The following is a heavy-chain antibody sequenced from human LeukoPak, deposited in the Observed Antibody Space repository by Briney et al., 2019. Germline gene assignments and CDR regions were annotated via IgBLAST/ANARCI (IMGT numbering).Heavy chain of an antibody. Sequence: PSETLSLTCTVSGGSISSYYWSWIRQPPGKGLEWIGYIYYSGSTNYNPSLKSRVTISVDTSKNQFSLKLSSVTAADTAVYYCARGREDYDILTGYYKFYYFDYWGQETLVTVSS. J-gene: IGHJ4*02. V-gene: IGHV4-59*01. D-gene: IGHD3-9*01. CDR1: GGSISSYY. CDR3: ARGREDYDILTGYYKFYYFDY. CDR2: IYYSGST.